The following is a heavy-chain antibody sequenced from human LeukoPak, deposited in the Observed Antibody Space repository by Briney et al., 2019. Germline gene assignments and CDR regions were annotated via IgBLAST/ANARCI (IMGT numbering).Heavy chain of an antibody. CDR1: GYTFTSYG. Sequence: ASVKVSFKASGYTFTSYGISWVRQAPGQGLEWMGWISAYNCNTNYAQKLQGRVTMTTDTSTSTAYMELRSLRSDDTAVYYCARELPRDHWFDPWGQGTLVTVSS. CDR3: ARELPRDHWFDP. D-gene: IGHD2-15*01. CDR2: ISAYNCNT. V-gene: IGHV1-18*01. J-gene: IGHJ5*02.